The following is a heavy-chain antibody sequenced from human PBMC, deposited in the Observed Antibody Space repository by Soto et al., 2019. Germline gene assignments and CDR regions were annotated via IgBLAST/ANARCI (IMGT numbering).Heavy chain of an antibody. V-gene: IGHV5-51*01. J-gene: IGHJ5*02. CDR3: ARQYSNYGDWFDP. CDR2: FYPGDSDT. Sequence: GESLKISCKGSGYSFTSYWIGCVRQLPGKGLEWMGCFYPGDSDTRYSPSFQGQVTISADKSISTAYLQRSSLKASYSAMNYSARQYSNYGDWFDPWGPGTLVTV. CDR1: GYSFTSYW. D-gene: IGHD4-4*01.